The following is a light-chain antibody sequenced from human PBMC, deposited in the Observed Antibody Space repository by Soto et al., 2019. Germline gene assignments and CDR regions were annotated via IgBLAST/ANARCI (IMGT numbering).Light chain of an antibody. CDR2: DAS. V-gene: IGKV3-15*01. Sequence: EIVLTQSPGTLSLSPGERATLSCRASQSVSSSYLAWYQRKPGQAPRLLIYDASTRATGIPARFSGSGSGTDFTLTISSLQSADFAVYYCQQFNKWPLTFGGGTKVDIK. CDR3: QQFNKWPLT. J-gene: IGKJ4*01. CDR1: QSVSSSY.